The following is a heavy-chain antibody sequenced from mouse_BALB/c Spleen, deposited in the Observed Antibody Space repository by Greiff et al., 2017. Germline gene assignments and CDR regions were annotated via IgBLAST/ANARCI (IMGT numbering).Heavy chain of an antibody. CDR3: ARQGYFDY. Sequence: VVPVGSGGGLVKPGGFLKTLRSAPGIPFRCLDMSWVRQTPEKRLEWVAYISSGGGSTYYPDTVKGRFTISRDNAKNTLYLQMSSLKSEDTAMYYCARQGYFDYWGQGTTLTVSS. J-gene: IGHJ2*01. V-gene: IGHV5-12-1*01. CDR2: ISSGGGST. CDR1: GIPFRCLD.